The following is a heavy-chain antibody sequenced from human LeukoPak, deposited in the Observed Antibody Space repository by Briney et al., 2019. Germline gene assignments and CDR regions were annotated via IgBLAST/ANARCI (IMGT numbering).Heavy chain of an antibody. CDR2: INQDGNTK. CDR1: GFIFTNYW. V-gene: IGHV3-7*01. D-gene: IGHD3-9*01. Sequence: GGSLRLSCATSGFIFTNYWMSWVRQTPGKGLEWVASINQDGNTKYYVDSVQGRFTISRDNAKKSLYLQMSSLRADDTAVYYCARWAYDILTGYYWLDYWGQGTLVTVSS. J-gene: IGHJ4*02. CDR3: ARWAYDILTGYYWLDY.